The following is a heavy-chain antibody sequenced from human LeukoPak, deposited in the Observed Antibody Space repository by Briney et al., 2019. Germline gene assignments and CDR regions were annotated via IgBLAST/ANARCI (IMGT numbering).Heavy chain of an antibody. V-gene: IGHV1-2*02. D-gene: IGHD1-26*01. CDR3: ARVKALGIVGSTTVLDP. J-gene: IGHJ5*02. Sequence: ASVKVSCKASGYTFTDYYIHWVRQAPGQGLERMGRINPNSHGINYAQTFQGRVTMTRDTSISTAYMELSRLRSDGTAVYYCARVKALGIVGSTTVLDPWGQGTLVTVSS. CDR1: GYTFTDYY. CDR2: INPNSHGI.